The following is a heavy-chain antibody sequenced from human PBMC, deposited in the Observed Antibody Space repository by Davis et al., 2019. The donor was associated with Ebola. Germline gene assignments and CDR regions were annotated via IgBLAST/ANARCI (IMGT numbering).Heavy chain of an antibody. V-gene: IGHV1-3*01. CDR3: ARSFINWNYSYYYYYGMDV. D-gene: IGHD1-7*01. CDR1: GYTFTSYA. J-gene: IGHJ6*02. CDR2: INAGNGNT. Sequence: ASVKVSCKASGYTFTSYAMHWVRQAPGQRLEWMGWINAGNGNTKYSQKFQGRVTITRDTSASTAYMELSSLRSEDTAVYYCARSFINWNYSYYYYYGMDVWGQGTTVTVSS.